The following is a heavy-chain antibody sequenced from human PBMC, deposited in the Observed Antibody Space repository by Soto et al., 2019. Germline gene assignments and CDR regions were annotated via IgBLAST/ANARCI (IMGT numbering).Heavy chain of an antibody. V-gene: IGHV1-69*01. CDR3: ARRKVDTAMVMDWYFDL. D-gene: IGHD5-18*01. Sequence: QVQLVQSGAEVKKPGSSVKVSCKASGGTFSSYAISWVRQAPGQGLEWMGGIIPIFGTANYAQKFQGRVTITADESTSTTYMELSSLRFEDTAVYYCARRKVDTAMVMDWYFDLWGRGTLVTVSS. CDR1: GGTFSSYA. J-gene: IGHJ2*01. CDR2: IIPIFGTA.